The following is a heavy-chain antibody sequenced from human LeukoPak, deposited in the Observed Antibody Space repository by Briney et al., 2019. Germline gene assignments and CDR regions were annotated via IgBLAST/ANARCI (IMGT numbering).Heavy chain of an antibody. CDR1: GFTFNTYG. D-gene: IGHD6-13*01. CDR3: AKDGARGAAKYYFDY. CDR2: IASDGRDK. J-gene: IGHJ4*02. Sequence: GGSLRLSCAASGFTFNTYGMHWVRQAPGEGLEWVAVIASDGRDKKYADSVKGRFTITRDNSKSTLYLQMNSLRAEDTAVYYCAKDGARGAAKYYFDYWGQGTLVTVSS. V-gene: IGHV3-30*18.